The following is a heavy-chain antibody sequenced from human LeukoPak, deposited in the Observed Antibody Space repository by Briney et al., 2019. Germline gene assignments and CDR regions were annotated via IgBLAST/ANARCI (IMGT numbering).Heavy chain of an antibody. CDR2: IYPGDSDT. D-gene: IGHD1-1*01. V-gene: IGHV5-51*01. CDR3: ARHETGPYFDY. Sequence: MTGESLKISCKGSGYSFTSYWIGWVRQMPGKGLECMGIIYPGDSDTRYSPSFQGQVTISANKSISTAYLQWSSLKASDTAIYYCARHETGPYFDYWGQGTLVTVSS. CDR1: GYSFTSYW. J-gene: IGHJ4*02.